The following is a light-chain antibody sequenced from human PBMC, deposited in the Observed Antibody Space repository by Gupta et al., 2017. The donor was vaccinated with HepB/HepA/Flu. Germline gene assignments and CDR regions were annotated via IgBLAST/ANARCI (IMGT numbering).Light chain of an antibody. Sequence: EIVMTQSPATLSVSPGERATLSCRASQSISTNLAWYQQKPGQAPRLLIYGSFTRATGIPARFSGSGSGTEFTLTISSLQSEDFAVYFCQQYNKWPLTFGGGTKVEI. CDR2: GSF. CDR1: QSISTN. J-gene: IGKJ4*01. V-gene: IGKV3-15*01. CDR3: QQYNKWPLT.